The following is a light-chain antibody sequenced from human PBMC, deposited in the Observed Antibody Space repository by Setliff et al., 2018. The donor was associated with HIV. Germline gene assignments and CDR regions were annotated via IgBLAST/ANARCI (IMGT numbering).Light chain of an antibody. CDR2: DVS. CDR1: SSDVGGYNY. CDR3: CSYAGSSYV. Sequence: QSALGQPRSVSGSPGQSVTISCTGTSSDVGGYNYVSWFQQHPGKAPKLMIYDVSKRPSGVPDRFSGSKSGNTASLTISGLQAEDDADYYCCSYAGSSYVFGTGTKVTVL. V-gene: IGLV2-11*01. J-gene: IGLJ1*01.